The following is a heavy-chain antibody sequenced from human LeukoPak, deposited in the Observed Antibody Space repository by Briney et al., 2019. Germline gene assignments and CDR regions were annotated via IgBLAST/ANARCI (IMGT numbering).Heavy chain of an antibody. CDR3: ARRKYSSSSPHYYYYHMDV. J-gene: IGHJ6*03. V-gene: IGHV1-2*06. D-gene: IGHD6-6*01. CDR2: INPNSGGT. CDR1: GYTFTGYY. Sequence: ASVKVSCKASGYTFTGYYMHWVRQAPGQGLEWMGRINPNSGGTKYAQKFQGRVTMTRETSISTAYMELSRLRSDDTAVYYCARRKYSSSSPHYYYYHMDVWGKGTTVTVSS.